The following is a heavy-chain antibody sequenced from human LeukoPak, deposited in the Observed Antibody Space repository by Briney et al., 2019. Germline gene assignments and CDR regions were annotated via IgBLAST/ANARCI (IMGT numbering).Heavy chain of an antibody. J-gene: IGHJ4*02. D-gene: IGHD5-24*01. V-gene: IGHV3-30*03. CDR3: ARDLGGWLQFVFDY. Sequence: GRSLRLSCAASGFSFSRYGIHWVRQAPGKGLEWVAVISNDGSNEYYADSVKGRFTISRDNSKNTLYLQMNSLRVEDTAVYYRARDLGGWLQFVFDYWAQGTLVTVSS. CDR1: GFSFSRYG. CDR2: ISNDGSNE.